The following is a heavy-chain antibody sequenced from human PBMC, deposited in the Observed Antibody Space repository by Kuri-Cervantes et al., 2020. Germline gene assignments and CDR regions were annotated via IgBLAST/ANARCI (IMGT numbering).Heavy chain of an antibody. CDR1: GFTFSNYW. CDR2: INREGGEK. CDR3: ARDTDGGFSWSY. J-gene: IGHJ4*02. Sequence: GESLKISCATSGFTFSNYWMNWVRQAPGKGLEWVGNINREGGEKYYLDSVKGRFIISRDNAKNSLFLQVNSLRAEDTAPYYCARDTDGGFSWSYWGQGTLVTVSS. V-gene: IGHV3-7*01. D-gene: IGHD4-23*01.